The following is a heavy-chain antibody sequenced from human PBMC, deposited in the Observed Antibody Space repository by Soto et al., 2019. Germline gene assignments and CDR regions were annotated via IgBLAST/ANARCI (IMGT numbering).Heavy chain of an antibody. D-gene: IGHD3-10*01. CDR3: ARGVGSGTYYNQYNWFDP. V-gene: IGHV1-18*01. CDR2: INTYNGNT. J-gene: IGHJ5*02. CDR1: GYTFTNYG. Sequence: ASVKVSCKASGYTFTNYGISCVRQAPGQRLEWMGWINTYNGNTNHAQKLQGRVTMTTDTSTSTAYMELRSLRSDDTAVYYCARGVGSGTYYNQYNWFDPWGQGTLVTVSS.